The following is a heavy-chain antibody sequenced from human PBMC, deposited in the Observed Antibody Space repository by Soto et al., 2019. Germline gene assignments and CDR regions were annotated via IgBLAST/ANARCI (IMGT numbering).Heavy chain of an antibody. CDR2: ISYDGRDK. V-gene: IGHV3-30*04. J-gene: IGHJ4*02. Sequence: GGSLRLWCTAAGITFSSYAMHWVRQAPGTGLEWVAVISYDGRDKYYPDSVKGRFTISRDNSKNTLYLQMNSLRAEDTAVYYCARSAGGSYPQYDYWGQGTLGTVSS. CDR3: ARSAGGSYPQYDY. CDR1: GITFSSYA. D-gene: IGHD1-26*01.